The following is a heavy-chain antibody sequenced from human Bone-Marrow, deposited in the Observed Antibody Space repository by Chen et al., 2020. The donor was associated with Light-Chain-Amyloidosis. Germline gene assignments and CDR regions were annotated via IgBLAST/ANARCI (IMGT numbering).Heavy chain of an antibody. CDR3: ARGAERGYSGYESTNFDY. CDR1: GYTFTAYC. V-gene: IGHV1-2*02. Sequence: QVQLVQSGAEVKKPGASVKVSCKASGYTFTAYCMHWVRQAPGQGLEWMGWINPNSGGTNYAQKFQGRVTMTRDTSISTAYMELSRLRSDDTAVYYCARGAERGYSGYESTNFDYWGQGTLVTVSS. D-gene: IGHD5-12*01. J-gene: IGHJ4*02. CDR2: INPNSGGT.